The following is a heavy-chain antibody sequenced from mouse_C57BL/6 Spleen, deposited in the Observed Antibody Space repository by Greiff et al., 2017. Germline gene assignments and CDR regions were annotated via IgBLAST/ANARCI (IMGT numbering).Heavy chain of an antibody. CDR1: GYTFTSYW. D-gene: IGHD2-4*01. Sequence: QQSCKASGYTFTSYWMHWVKQRPIQGLEWIGNIDPSDSETHYNQKFKDKATLTVDKSSSTAYMQLSSLTSEDSAVYYCARGGGLRRGFAYWGQGTLVTVSA. CDR2: IDPSDSET. CDR3: ARGGGLRRGFAY. V-gene: IGHV1-52*01. J-gene: IGHJ3*01.